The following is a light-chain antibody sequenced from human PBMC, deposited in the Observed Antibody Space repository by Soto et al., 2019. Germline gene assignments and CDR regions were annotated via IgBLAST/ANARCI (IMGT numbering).Light chain of an antibody. V-gene: IGKV3-20*01. J-gene: IGKJ3*01. CDR3: QQYGSAPPVT. CDR2: GAS. Sequence: EIVLTQSPGTLSLSPGERATLSCRASQSVTGSYLAWYQQKPGQAPRLLIYGASSRASGIPDRFSGSGSGTDFTLTISRLEPEDFAVYYCQQYGSAPPVTFGRGTKVDMK. CDR1: QSVTGSY.